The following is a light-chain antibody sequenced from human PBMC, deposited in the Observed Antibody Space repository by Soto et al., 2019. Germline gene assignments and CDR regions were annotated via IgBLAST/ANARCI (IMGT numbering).Light chain of an antibody. CDR2: DAS. Sequence: AIQLTQSPSSLSASVGDRVTITCRASQGIGSALAWYQQKPGKAPKLLIYDASSLESGVPSRFSGSGSGTDFTLSFCSLQPEDFATYSCQRFTVFGGGTKV. J-gene: IGKJ4*01. CDR1: QGIGSA. V-gene: IGKV1-13*02. CDR3: QRFTV.